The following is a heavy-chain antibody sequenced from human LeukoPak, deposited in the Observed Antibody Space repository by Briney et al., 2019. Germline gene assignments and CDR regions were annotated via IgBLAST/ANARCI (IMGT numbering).Heavy chain of an antibody. CDR2: IKKDGSEK. CDR1: GFTFSSYW. D-gene: IGHD5-18*01. J-gene: IGHJ4*02. CDR3: ARHLSGITGYTYGRGIDY. Sequence: GGSLRLSCAASGFTFSSYWMSWVRQAPGKGLEWVANIKKDGSEKYYVDSVKGRFTISRDNAKTSLYLQMNSLRAEDTAVYYCARHLSGITGYTYGRGIDYWGQGTLVTVSA. V-gene: IGHV3-7*01.